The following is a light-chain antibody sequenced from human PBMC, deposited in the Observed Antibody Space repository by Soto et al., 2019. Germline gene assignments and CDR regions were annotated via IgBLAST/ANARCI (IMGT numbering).Light chain of an antibody. V-gene: IGKV1-9*01. CDR2: AAS. CDR1: QGISSY. CDR3: QQPAA. Sequence: DIPLTQSPSFLSASVGDRVTITCRASQGISSYLAWYQQKPGKAPKLLIYAASTLQSGVPSRFSGSGSGTEFTLTISSLQPEDFATYYCQQPAAFGQGTKLEIK. J-gene: IGKJ2*01.